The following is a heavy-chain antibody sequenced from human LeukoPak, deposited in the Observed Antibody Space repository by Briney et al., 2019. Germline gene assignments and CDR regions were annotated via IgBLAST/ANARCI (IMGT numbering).Heavy chain of an antibody. D-gene: IGHD3-10*01. CDR1: GGSISSYY. J-gene: IGHJ4*02. CDR3: ARGYYGSGSFDY. Sequence: SETLSLTCTVSGGSISSYYWSWIRQPPGKGLEWIGYIYYSGSTNYNPSLKSRVTISVDTSKNQFSLKLSSVTAADTAVYYCARGYYGSGSFDYWGQGTLVTVSS. V-gene: IGHV4-59*12. CDR2: IYYSGST.